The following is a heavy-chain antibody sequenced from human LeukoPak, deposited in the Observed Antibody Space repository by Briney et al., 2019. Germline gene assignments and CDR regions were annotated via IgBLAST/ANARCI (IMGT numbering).Heavy chain of an antibody. D-gene: IGHD6-6*01. V-gene: IGHV1-69*05. Sequence: ASVKVSCKASGGTFSSYAISWVRQAPGQGLEWMGGFDPEDGETIYAQKFQGRVTMTRDTSTSTVYMELSSLRSEDTAVYYCARGLAREAAGYFDYWGQGTLVTVSS. CDR3: ARGLAREAAGYFDY. CDR1: GGTFSSYA. J-gene: IGHJ4*02. CDR2: FDPEDGET.